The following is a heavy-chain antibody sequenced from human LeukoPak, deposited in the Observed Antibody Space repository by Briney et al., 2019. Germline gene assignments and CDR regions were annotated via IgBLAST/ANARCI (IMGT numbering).Heavy chain of an antibody. CDR1: GGSISSAGYY. CDR2: IYHSGST. CDR3: ARIAAAEGAFDI. V-gene: IGHV4-30-2*01. Sequence: SQTLSLTCTVSGGSISSAGYYWSWIRQPPGKGLEWIGYIYHSGSTYYNPSLKSRVTISVDRSKNQFSLKLSSVTAADTAVYYCARIAAAEGAFDIWGQGTMVTVSS. J-gene: IGHJ3*02. D-gene: IGHD6-13*01.